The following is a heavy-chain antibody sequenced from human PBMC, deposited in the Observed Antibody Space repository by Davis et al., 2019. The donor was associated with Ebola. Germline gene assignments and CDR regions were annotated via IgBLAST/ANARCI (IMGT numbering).Heavy chain of an antibody. CDR2: IRSKPKSYAT. D-gene: IGHD5-24*01. CDR3: TGATRDGYNSDC. J-gene: IGHJ4*02. V-gene: IGHV3-73*01. CDR1: GFTFSDSA. Sequence: PGGFLRLSCAASGFTFSDSAMHWVRQASGKGLEWVGRIRSKPKSYATAYAASVKGRFTISRDDSKNMVYLQLNSLQAEDTAVYYCTGATRDGYNSDCWGQGTLVTVSS.